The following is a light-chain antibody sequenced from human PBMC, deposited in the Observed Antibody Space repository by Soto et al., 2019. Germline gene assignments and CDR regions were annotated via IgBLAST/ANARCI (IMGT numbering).Light chain of an antibody. J-gene: IGKJ1*01. CDR1: QSVSGSF. V-gene: IGKV3-20*01. CDR2: GAS. CDR3: QQYGSSGT. Sequence: EIVLTQSPGTLSLSPGERATLSCRASQSVSGSFLAWYQQKPGQAPSLLIYGASTRATGIPDRFSGSGSGTDFTLTITRLEPEDFAVYYCQQYGSSGTFGQGTKVEIK.